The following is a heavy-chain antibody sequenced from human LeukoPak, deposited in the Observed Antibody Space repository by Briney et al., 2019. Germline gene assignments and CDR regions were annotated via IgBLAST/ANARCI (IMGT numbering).Heavy chain of an antibody. CDR1: GINLSCHW. V-gene: IGHV3-7*01. Sequence: GSLRLFWSTSGINLSCHWMSWVRQASREGVGWVANIKQDGSEKYYVDSVKGRFTISRDNAKNSLYLQMNSLRAEDTAVYYCARAADQWLAYYFDYWGQGTLVTVSS. J-gene: IGHJ4*02. D-gene: IGHD6-19*01. CDR2: IKQDGSEK. CDR3: ARAADQWLAYYFDY.